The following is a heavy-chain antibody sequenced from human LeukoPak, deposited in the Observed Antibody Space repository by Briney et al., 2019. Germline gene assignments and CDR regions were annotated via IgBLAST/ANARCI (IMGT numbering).Heavy chain of an antibody. J-gene: IGHJ4*02. V-gene: IGHV3-23*01. CDR3: AREVSEGFDF. CDR2: ISGSGGST. CDR1: GFTFSSYA. Sequence: GGSLRLSCAASGFTFSSYAMSWVRQAPGKGLEWVSAISGSGGSTYYADSVKGRFTISRDNSKNTLYLQMNGLRAEDTALYYCAREVSEGFDFWGQGTLVTVSS. D-gene: IGHD3-22*01.